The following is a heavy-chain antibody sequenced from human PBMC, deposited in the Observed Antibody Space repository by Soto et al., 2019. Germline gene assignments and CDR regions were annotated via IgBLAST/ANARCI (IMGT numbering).Heavy chain of an antibody. CDR2: IYYTGLS. D-gene: IGHD6-13*01. V-gene: IGHV4-39*07. CDR1: GGSISSSSYY. CDR3: ASHSSHWPFFDF. J-gene: IGHJ4*02. Sequence: PSETLSLTCTVSGGSISSSSYYWGWIRQPPGKGLEWIGSIYYTGLSNSNPSLNSRVTMSVDTSKNQFSLKLSSVTAADTAVYYCASHSSHWPFFDFWGQGTLVTVSS.